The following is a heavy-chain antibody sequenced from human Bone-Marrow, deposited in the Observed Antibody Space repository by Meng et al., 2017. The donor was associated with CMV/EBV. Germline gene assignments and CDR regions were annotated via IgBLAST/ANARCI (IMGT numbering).Heavy chain of an antibody. V-gene: IGHV1-8*03. CDR1: GYTLTSYD. Sequence: SGYTLTSYDITWVRQATGQGLEWMGWMNTNSGNTGYAQKFQGRVTITRNTSISTAYMELSSLRSEDTAVYYCARSRSRIAARRELDYWGQGTLVTVSS. CDR2: MNTNSGNT. D-gene: IGHD6-6*01. J-gene: IGHJ4*02. CDR3: ARSRSRIAARRELDY.